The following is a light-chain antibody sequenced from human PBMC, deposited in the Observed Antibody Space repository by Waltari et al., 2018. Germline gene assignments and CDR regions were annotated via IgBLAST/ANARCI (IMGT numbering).Light chain of an antibody. Sequence: EIVLTQSPCTLSLSPGERAILSCRASQTVMSDYLAWYQQKPGQAPRLLIYGASTRATGTPDRFRGSGSGTDFTLTISRLEPEDFAVYHCQQYGTSPLTFGGGTKVEI. J-gene: IGKJ4*01. V-gene: IGKV3-20*01. CDR1: QTVMSDY. CDR2: GAS. CDR3: QQYGTSPLT.